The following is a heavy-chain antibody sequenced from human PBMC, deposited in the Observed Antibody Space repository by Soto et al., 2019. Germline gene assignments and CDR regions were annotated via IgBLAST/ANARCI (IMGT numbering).Heavy chain of an antibody. D-gene: IGHD6-19*01. CDR3: AHRRPFGAGIAVAGTDKSENWFDP. CDR1: GFSLSTSGVG. Sequence: FGPTLVNPTQTLTLTCTFSGFSLSTSGVGVGWIRQPPGKALEWLALIYWDDDKRYSPSLKSRLHITKDTSKNQVVLTMTNMDPVDTATYYCAHRRPFGAGIAVAGTDKSENWFDPWGQGTLVTVSS. V-gene: IGHV2-5*02. CDR2: IYWDDDK. J-gene: IGHJ5*02.